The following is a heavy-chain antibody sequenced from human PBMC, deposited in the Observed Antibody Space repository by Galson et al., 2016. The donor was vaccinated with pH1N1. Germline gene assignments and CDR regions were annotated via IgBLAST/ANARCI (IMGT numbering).Heavy chain of an antibody. Sequence: QSGAEVKKPGESLKISCKGSGYNFDRYWIGWVRQMPGKGLEWMGIIYPGDSDTRYSPSFHGQASISADKSISTAYLRWSSQKASDTAMYYCARQEFSDYWGQGTLVIGFS. CDR1: GYNFDRYW. D-gene: IGHD2/OR15-2a*01. V-gene: IGHV5-51*01. J-gene: IGHJ4*02. CDR2: IYPGDSDT. CDR3: ARQEFSDY.